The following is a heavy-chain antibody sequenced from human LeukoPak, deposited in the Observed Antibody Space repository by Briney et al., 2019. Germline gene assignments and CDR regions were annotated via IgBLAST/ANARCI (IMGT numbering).Heavy chain of an antibody. Sequence: SETLSLTCTVSGGSVSSGSYYWSWIRQPPGKGLEWIGEINHSGSTNYNPSLKSRVTISVDTSKNQFSLKLSSVTAADTAVYYCARGSLLLWFGELLAKSYFDYWGQGTLVTVSS. D-gene: IGHD3-10*01. J-gene: IGHJ4*02. CDR3: ARGSLLLWFGELLAKSYFDY. CDR2: INHSGST. V-gene: IGHV4-39*07. CDR1: GGSVSSGSYY.